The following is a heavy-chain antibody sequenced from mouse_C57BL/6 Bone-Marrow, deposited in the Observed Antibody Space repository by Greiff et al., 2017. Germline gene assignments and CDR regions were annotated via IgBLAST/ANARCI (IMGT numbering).Heavy chain of an antibody. CDR1: GYTFTSYW. J-gene: IGHJ4*01. CDR3: ARTPFYDYDWYYAMDY. V-gene: IGHV1-69*01. CDR2: IDPSDSYT. Sequence: QVQLKQPGAELVMPGASVKLSCKASGYTFTSYWMHWVKQRPGQGLEWIGEIDPSDSYTNYNQKFQGKSTLTVDKSSSTAYMQLSSLTSEDSADYYCARTPFYDYDWYYAMDYWGQGTSVTVSS. D-gene: IGHD2-4*01.